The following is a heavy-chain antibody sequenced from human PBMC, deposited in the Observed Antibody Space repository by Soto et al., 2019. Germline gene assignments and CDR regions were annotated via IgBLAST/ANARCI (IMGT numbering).Heavy chain of an antibody. CDR3: AKRAAVAGTGKYFQH. D-gene: IGHD6-19*01. CDR1: VXTFSSYA. V-gene: IGHV3-23*01. CDR2: ISGSGGST. J-gene: IGHJ1*01. Sequence: LRLSCAASVXTFSSYAMSWVRQAPGKGLEWVSAISGSGGSTYYADSVKGRFTISRDNSKNTLYLQMNSLRAEDTAVYYCAKRAAVAGTGKYFQHWGQGTLVTVSS.